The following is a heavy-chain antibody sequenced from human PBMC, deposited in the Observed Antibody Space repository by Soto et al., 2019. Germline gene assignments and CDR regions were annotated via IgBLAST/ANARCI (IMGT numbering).Heavy chain of an antibody. CDR1: GGSISRSIYY. J-gene: IGHJ4*02. CDR3: ARHGPTVATSDGFDY. Sequence: SETLSLTCTVSGGSISRSIYYWGWIRQPPGKGLEWIGSIFYTGITYYNASLKSRVTISLDTSKNQFSLRLSSVTAADTAVYFCARHGPTVATSDGFDYWGRGTLDTVSS. CDR2: IFYTGIT. V-gene: IGHV4-39*01. D-gene: IGHD4-17*01.